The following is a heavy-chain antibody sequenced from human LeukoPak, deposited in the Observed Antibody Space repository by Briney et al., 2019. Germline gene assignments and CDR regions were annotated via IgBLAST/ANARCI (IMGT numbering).Heavy chain of an antibody. D-gene: IGHD6-13*01. CDR3: VRGGIAGAFDI. J-gene: IGHJ3*02. V-gene: IGHV3-74*01. CDR2: IISNENSA. Sequence: GGSLRLSCAASGFTFSSNWMHWVRHAPGKGLVWVSRIISNENSATYADSVKGRFTISRDNAKNTLYLQMNSLRAEDMAVYYCVRGGIAGAFDIWGQGTMVTVSS. CDR1: GFTFSSNW.